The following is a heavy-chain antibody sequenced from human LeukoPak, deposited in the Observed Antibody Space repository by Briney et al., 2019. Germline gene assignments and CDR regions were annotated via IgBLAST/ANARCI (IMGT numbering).Heavy chain of an antibody. D-gene: IGHD1-1*01. J-gene: IGHJ4*02. Sequence: GSLRLSFAASGFTFSSYAMTWVRQAPGRGVEWVSSVDGGGGGTYYSDSVKGRFTISRDNSKDTLYLQMNGLRAEDTAVYYCAKAPPYTKYFDYWGQGTLLTASS. CDR1: GFTFSSYA. CDR3: AKAPPYTKYFDY. CDR2: VDGGGGGT. V-gene: IGHV3-23*01.